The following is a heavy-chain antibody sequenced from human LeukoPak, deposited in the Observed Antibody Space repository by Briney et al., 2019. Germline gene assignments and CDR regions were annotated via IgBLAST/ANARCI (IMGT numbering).Heavy chain of an antibody. D-gene: IGHD1-1*01. Sequence: GGSLRPSCAASGFTFSDYQMSWIRQAPGKGLEWVSYITSRSSYTYYADSVKGRFTISRDNAKNSLYLQMNSLRADDTAVYYCARNWNDVLHYWGQGTLVTVSS. V-gene: IGHV3-11*03. CDR2: ITSRSSYT. J-gene: IGHJ4*02. CDR3: ARNWNDVLHY. CDR1: GFTFSDYQ.